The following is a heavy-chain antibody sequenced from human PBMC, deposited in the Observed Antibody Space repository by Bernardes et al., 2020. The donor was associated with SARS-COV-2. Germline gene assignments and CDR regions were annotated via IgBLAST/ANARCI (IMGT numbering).Heavy chain of an antibody. J-gene: IGHJ6*02. CDR3: ARDLTGTTPYYYGMDV. CDR2: IYYSGST. V-gene: IGHV4-61*01. Sequence: SETLSLTCTVSGGSVSSDSYYWSWIRQPTGKGLEWIGYIYYSGSTNYNPSLKSRVTISVDTSKNQFSLKLSSVTAADTAVYYCARDLTGTTPYYYGMDVWGQGTTVTVSS. CDR1: GGSVSSDSYY. D-gene: IGHD1-7*01.